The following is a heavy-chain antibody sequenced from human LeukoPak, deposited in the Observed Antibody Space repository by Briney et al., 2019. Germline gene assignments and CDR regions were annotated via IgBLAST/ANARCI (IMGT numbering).Heavy chain of an antibody. J-gene: IGHJ4*02. CDR3: ARSLIVGATSDY. Sequence: ASVKVSCKASGYTFTSYDINWVRQATGQGLEWMGWMNPNSGNTGYAQKFQGRVTMTRNTSISTAYMELSSLRSEDTAVYYCARSLIVGATSDYWGQGTLVTVSS. CDR2: MNPNSGNT. D-gene: IGHD1-26*01. CDR1: GYTFTSYD. V-gene: IGHV1-8*01.